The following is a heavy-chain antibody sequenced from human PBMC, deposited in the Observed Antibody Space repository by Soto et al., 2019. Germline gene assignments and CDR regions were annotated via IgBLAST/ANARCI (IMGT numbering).Heavy chain of an antibody. J-gene: IGHJ4*02. CDR3: ARCLPGYSSGRYYFDS. D-gene: IGHD5-18*01. CDR2: IYYSGST. Sequence: QVQLQESGPGLVKPSQTLSLTCTVSGDSVGGGDYHWSWIRQPPGKGLEWIGSIYYSGSTDYNPSLKSRLMTSVDTSENQFSLNLSSVTAADTAVYYCARCLPGYSSGRYYFDSWGQGTLVAVSS. CDR1: GDSVGGGDYH. V-gene: IGHV4-30-4*01.